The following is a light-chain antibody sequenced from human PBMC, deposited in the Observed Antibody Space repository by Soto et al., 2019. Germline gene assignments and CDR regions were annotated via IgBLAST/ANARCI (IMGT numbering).Light chain of an antibody. CDR2: AAS. CDR1: QGISSW. J-gene: IGKJ4*01. CDR3: HQSYTFHLT. Sequence: DIQMTQSPSSVSASVGDRVTITCRASQGISSWLAWYQQKPGKAPNLLIYAASSLQSGIPSRLSGSGSGTDFTLTIRSMQPEDFATYYCHQSYTFHLTFSGGTKVESK. V-gene: IGKV1-12*01.